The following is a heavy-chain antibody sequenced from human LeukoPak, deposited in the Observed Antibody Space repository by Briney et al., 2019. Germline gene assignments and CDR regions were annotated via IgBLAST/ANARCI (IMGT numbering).Heavy chain of an antibody. CDR3: ARGFQGWSTGNYFDY. CDR1: GGSISSTSYY. CDR2: INHSGST. V-gene: IGHV4-39*07. D-gene: IGHD6-19*01. J-gene: IGHJ4*02. Sequence: SETLSLTCIVSGGSISSTSYYWRWLRQPPGKGLEWIGEINHSGSTNYNPSLKSRVTISVDTSKNQFSLKLSSVTAADTAVYYCARGFQGWSTGNYFDYWGQGTLVTVSS.